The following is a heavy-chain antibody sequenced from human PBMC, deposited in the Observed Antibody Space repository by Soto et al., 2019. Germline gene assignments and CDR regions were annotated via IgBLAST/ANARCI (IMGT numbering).Heavy chain of an antibody. CDR3: ARGPTYYDILTGLFFDY. V-gene: IGHV4-61*05. CDR2: IYYSGST. D-gene: IGHD3-9*01. CDR1: GVSINNNNYY. J-gene: IGHJ4*02. Sequence: SETLSLTCTVSGVSINNNNYYWGWIRRPPGKGLEWIGYIYYSGSTNYNPSLKSRVTISVDTSKNQFSLKLSSVTAADTAVYYCARGPTYYDILTGLFFDYWGQGSLVTVSS.